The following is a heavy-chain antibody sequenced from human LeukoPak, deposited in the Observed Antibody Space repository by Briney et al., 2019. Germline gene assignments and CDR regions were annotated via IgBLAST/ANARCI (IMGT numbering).Heavy chain of an antibody. CDR1: GFTFSNYR. Sequence: GGSLRLSCAASGFTFSNYRMSWVRQAPGKGLEWVASIKQDGSEKFYVDSVKGRFTISRDNAKNSLYLQMNSLRAEDTAVYFCSRAVSSGYYNLYFDYWGQGTLVTVSS. V-gene: IGHV3-7*04. CDR3: SRAVSSGYYNLYFDY. J-gene: IGHJ4*02. CDR2: IKQDGSEK. D-gene: IGHD3-3*01.